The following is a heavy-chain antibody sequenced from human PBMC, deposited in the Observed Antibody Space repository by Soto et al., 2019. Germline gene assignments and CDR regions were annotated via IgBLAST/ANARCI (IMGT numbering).Heavy chain of an antibody. CDR3: AKDSVFSAAAGTVDY. CDR2: ISGSGGST. J-gene: IGHJ4*02. Sequence: GSLRLSCAASGFTFSSDAMSWVRQAPGKGLEWVSAISGSGGSTYYADSVKGRFTISRDNSKNTLYLQMNSLRAEDTAVYYCAKDSVFSAAAGTVDYWGQGTLVTVSS. CDR1: GFTFSSDA. V-gene: IGHV3-23*01. D-gene: IGHD6-13*01.